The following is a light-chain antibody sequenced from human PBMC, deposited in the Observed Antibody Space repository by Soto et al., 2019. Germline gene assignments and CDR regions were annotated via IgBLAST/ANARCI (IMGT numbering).Light chain of an antibody. CDR1: SSNIGAGYD. Sequence: QSVLTQPPSVSGAPGQRVTISCTGSSSNIGAGYDVHWYQQLPGTAPKLLIYGNSNRPSGVPDRFSGSKSGTSASLAITGLQAEDEADYYCQSYDSSLVVFGRDQAHRP. CDR2: GNS. V-gene: IGLV1-40*01. CDR3: QSYDSSLVV. J-gene: IGLJ2*01.